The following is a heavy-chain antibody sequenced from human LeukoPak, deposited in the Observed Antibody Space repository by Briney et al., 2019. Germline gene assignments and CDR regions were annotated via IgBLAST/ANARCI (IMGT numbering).Heavy chain of an antibody. CDR2: IRYDGSYK. CDR3: AKDSSPRGIGLPFDI. D-gene: IGHD6-13*01. V-gene: IGHV3-30*02. J-gene: IGHJ3*02. CDR1: GFTFNSYA. Sequence: PGGSLRLSCAASGFTFNSYAMHWVRQAPGKGLEWVTFIRYDGSYKYYADSVTGRFTISRDNSKNTLYLQMNSLRAEDTAVYYCAKDSSPRGIGLPFDIWGQGTMVTVSS.